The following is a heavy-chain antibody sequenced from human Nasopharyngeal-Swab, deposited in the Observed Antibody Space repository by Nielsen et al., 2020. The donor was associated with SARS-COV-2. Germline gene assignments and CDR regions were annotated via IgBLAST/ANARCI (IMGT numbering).Heavy chain of an antibody. J-gene: IGHJ4*02. CDR3: ARETGDY. Sequence: WIRQPPGKGLEWISYISGKSTYTSYADSVKGRFTISRDNVKKSLYLQMNSLRAEDTAVYYCARETGDYWGQGILVTRLL. CDR2: ISGKSTYT. D-gene: IGHD1-14*01. V-gene: IGHV3-11*06.